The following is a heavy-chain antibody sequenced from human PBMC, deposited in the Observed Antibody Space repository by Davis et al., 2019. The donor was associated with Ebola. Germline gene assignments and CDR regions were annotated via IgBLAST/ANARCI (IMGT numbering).Heavy chain of an antibody. D-gene: IGHD6-13*01. CDR3: ARGPSTGNSFSY. Sequence: PGGSLRLSCAASGFTLSSHWMGWVRQAPGKGLEWVANIKQGGSQKNYVDSVRGRFTISRDNAKNSLYLQMNSLRAEDTAVYYCARGPSTGNSFSYWGQGTLATVSS. J-gene: IGHJ4*02. V-gene: IGHV3-7*01. CDR2: IKQGGSQK. CDR1: GFTLSSHW.